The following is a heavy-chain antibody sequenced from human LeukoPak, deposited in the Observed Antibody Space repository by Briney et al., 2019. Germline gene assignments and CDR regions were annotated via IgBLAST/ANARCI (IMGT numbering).Heavy chain of an antibody. Sequence: ESGPTLVNPTQTLTLTCTFSGFSLSTSGVGVGWIRQPPGKGLEWIGSIYYSGSTYYNPSLKSRVTISVDTSKDQFSLKLSSVTAADTAVYYCARQGYNTYRFDPWGQGTLVIVSS. CDR1: GFSLSTSGVG. CDR2: IYYSGST. CDR3: ARQGYNTYRFDP. J-gene: IGHJ5*02. V-gene: IGHV4-39*01. D-gene: IGHD1-14*01.